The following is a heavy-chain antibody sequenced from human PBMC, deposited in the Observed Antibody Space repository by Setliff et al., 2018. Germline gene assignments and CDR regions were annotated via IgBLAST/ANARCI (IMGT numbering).Heavy chain of an antibody. V-gene: IGHV4-38-2*02. J-gene: IGHJ3*02. Sequence: SETLSLSCTVSGYSISSGYYWGWIRQPPGKGLEWIGSIYHSGSTYYNPSLKSRVTISVDTSKNQFSLKLSSVTAADTAVYYCARDYYDSSGYYLLAFDIWGQGTMVTVSS. CDR2: IYHSGST. D-gene: IGHD3-22*01. CDR1: GYSISSGYY. CDR3: ARDYYDSSGYYLLAFDI.